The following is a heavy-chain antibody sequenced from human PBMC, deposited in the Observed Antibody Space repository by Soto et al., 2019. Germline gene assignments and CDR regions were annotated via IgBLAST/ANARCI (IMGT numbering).Heavy chain of an antibody. V-gene: IGHV4-34*01. J-gene: IGHJ5*02. CDR1: GGSFSGYY. D-gene: IGHD4-17*01. Sequence: PSETLSLTCAVYGGSFSGYYWSWIRQPPGKGLEWIGEINHSGSTNYNPSLKSRVTISVDTSENQFSLKPSSVTAADTAAYYCARGNYGDSPPFDPWGQGTLVTVSS. CDR3: ARGNYGDSPPFDP. CDR2: INHSGST.